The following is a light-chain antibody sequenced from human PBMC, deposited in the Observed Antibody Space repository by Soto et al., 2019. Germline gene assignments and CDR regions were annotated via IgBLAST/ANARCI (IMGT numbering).Light chain of an antibody. Sequence: LTQPPSASGSPGQSVTISCTGTSSDVGGYNYVSWYQQHPGKAPKLMIYEVSKRPSGVPDRFSGSKSGNTASLTVSGLQAEDEADYYCSSYAGSNNFFGTGTKVTVL. J-gene: IGLJ1*01. CDR1: SSDVGGYNY. CDR3: SSYAGSNNF. CDR2: EVS. V-gene: IGLV2-8*01.